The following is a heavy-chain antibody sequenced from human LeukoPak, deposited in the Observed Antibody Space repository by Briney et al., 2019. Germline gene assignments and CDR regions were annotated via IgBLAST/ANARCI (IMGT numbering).Heavy chain of an antibody. J-gene: IGHJ4*02. Sequence: ASVNVSCKASGYTFTSYDTNWVRQATGQGLEWMGWMNPNSGNTGYAQKFQGRVTMTRNTSISTAYMELSSLRSEDTAVYYCARVADRNSITGTSRRFGYWGQGTLVTVSS. D-gene: IGHD1-7*01. V-gene: IGHV1-8*01. CDR2: MNPNSGNT. CDR1: GYTFTSYD. CDR3: ARVADRNSITGTSRRFGY.